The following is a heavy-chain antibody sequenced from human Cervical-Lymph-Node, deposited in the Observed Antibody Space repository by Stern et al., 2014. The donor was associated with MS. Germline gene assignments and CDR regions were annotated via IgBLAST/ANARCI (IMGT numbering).Heavy chain of an antibody. V-gene: IGHV1-2*06. D-gene: IGHD1-26*01. CDR3: ARGGGSYGSWFDP. CDR1: GYTFTNYF. Sequence: QVQLVQSGAEVKKPGASMKVSCKASGYTFTNYFIHWVRQAPGQGLEWMGRFNPNSGGTNYAQKFQGRVTMTRDTSTTAAYMELSSLRSDDTAVYYGARGGGSYGSWFDPWGQGTLVTVSS. CDR2: FNPNSGGT. J-gene: IGHJ5*02.